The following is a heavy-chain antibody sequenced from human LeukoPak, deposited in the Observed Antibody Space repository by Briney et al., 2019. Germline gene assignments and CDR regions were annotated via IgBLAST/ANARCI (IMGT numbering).Heavy chain of an antibody. J-gene: IGHJ4*02. D-gene: IGHD6-13*01. V-gene: IGHV3-48*03. CDR1: GFTFSSYE. CDR3: ARHLRSGAAAGTFDY. CDR2: ISSSGSTI. Sequence: PGGSLRLSCAASGFTFSSYEMNWVRQAPGKGLEWVSYISSSGSTIYYADSVKGRFTISRDNAHGSLYLQMNSLRAEDTAVYYCARHLRSGAAAGTFDYWGQGTLVTVSS.